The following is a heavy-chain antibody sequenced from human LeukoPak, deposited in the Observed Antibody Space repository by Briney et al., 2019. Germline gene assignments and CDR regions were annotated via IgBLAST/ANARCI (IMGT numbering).Heavy chain of an antibody. CDR2: IGTAGEI. CDR3: ARAAYSSTWYSRYFDL. D-gene: IGHD6-13*01. J-gene: IGHJ2*01. CDR1: GFTFSSYD. V-gene: IGHV3-13*01. Sequence: GGSLRLSCAASGFTFSSYDIHWVRQATGKGLEWVSGIGTAGEIYYPGSVKGRFTISRENAKNSLYLQMNSLRAGDTAVCYCARAAYSSTWYSRYFDLWGRGTLVTVSS.